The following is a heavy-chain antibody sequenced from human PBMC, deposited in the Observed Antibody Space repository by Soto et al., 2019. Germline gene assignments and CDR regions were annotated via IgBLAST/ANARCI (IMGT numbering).Heavy chain of an antibody. J-gene: IGHJ4*02. CDR2: IDYGGSI. Sequence: QVQLQESGPGLVKPSETLSLTCTVSGDSISSDYWSWIRQPPGKGLEWIGFIDYGGSINYNPSLARRVAITVATTKHQFSLKLTSVTAAYAAVYYCARHWDWGALVYWGQGTLVTVSS. V-gene: IGHV4-59*08. CDR3: ARHWDWGALVY. D-gene: IGHD3-16*01. CDR1: GDSISSDY.